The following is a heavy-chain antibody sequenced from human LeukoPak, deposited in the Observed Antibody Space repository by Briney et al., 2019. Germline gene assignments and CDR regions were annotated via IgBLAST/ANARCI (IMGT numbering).Heavy chain of an antibody. J-gene: IGHJ4*02. Sequence: PGGSLRLSCATSGFTFSSYNMNWVRQAPGKGLEWVSYISSSSSTIYYADSVKGRSTISRDNAKNPLYLQMNSLRAEDTAVYYCASSHCSGGSCYSEHTNFDYWGQGTLVTVSS. V-gene: IGHV3-48*01. D-gene: IGHD2-15*01. CDR3: ASSHCSGGSCYSEHTNFDY. CDR1: GFTFSSYN. CDR2: ISSSSSTI.